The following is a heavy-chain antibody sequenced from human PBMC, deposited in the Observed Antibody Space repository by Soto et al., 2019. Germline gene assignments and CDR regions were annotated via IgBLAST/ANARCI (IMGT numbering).Heavy chain of an antibody. CDR2: LNPGNGDT. CDR3: TRDPLYCDLFAACSASYNRFAL. D-gene: IGHD3-16*01. CDR1: GYTFSNLD. V-gene: IGHV1-3*01. Sequence: GASVKVSCKAIGYTFSNLDVHWVRQTPGQSLEWMGWLNPGNGDTQYSRNFQGRVTMTRDTSASTAYMELSSLRSEGTAVYYCTRDPLYCDLFAACSASYNRFALWGQGTLVTVSS. J-gene: IGHJ5*02.